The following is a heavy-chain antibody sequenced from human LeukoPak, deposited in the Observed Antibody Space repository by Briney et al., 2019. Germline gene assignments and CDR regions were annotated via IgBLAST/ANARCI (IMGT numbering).Heavy chain of an antibody. J-gene: IGHJ4*02. CDR2: ISYDGSNK. CDR3: AKDPKWGDGSGSYYFDY. V-gene: IGHV3-30*18. CDR1: GFTFSSYG. D-gene: IGHD3-10*01. Sequence: GGSLRLSCAASGFTFSSYGMHWVRQAPGKGLEWVAVISYDGSNKYYADSVKGRFTISRDNSKNTLYLQMNSLRAEDTAVYYCAKDPKWGDGSGSYYFDYWGQGTLVTVSS.